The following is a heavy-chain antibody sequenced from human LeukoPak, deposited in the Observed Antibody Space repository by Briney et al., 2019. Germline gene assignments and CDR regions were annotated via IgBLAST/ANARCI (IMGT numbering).Heavy chain of an antibody. CDR2: IYSGGST. CDR3: ARDGGNGQLWLFY. V-gene: IGHV3-53*01. CDR1: GFTVSSNY. J-gene: IGHJ4*02. Sequence: GGSLRLTCAASGFTVSSNYMSWVRQAPGKGLEWVSVIYSGGSTYYAGSMKGRFTISRDNSKNTLYLQMNSLRAEDTAVYYCARDGGNGQLWLFYWGQGTLVTVSS. D-gene: IGHD5-18*01.